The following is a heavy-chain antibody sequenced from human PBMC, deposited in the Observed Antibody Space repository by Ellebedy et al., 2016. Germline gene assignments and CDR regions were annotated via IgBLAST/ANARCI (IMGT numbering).Heavy chain of an antibody. J-gene: IGHJ6*02. Sequence: GGSLRLXCAASEFTFSTYGMHWIRQAPGKGLEWVAVISYDGNNRYYADSVKGRFTISRDNSKNTLYLQMNSLRADDTAVYYCAKGPYYGSGRMDVWGQGTTATVSS. V-gene: IGHV3-30*18. D-gene: IGHD3-10*01. CDR3: AKGPYYGSGRMDV. CDR2: ISYDGNNR. CDR1: EFTFSTYG.